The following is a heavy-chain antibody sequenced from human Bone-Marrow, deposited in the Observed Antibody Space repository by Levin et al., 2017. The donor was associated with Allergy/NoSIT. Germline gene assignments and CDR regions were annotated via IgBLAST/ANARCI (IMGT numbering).Heavy chain of an antibody. V-gene: IGHV1-69*13. CDR3: ARLTGDCSGGACLSRYFYYYMDV. CDR1: GGTFSSHG. Sequence: SVKVSCKASGGTFSSHGIAWVRQAPGQGLEWMGGIIPIFGPPNYAQKFQGRVTISADESTNTAYMELSSLRSDDTAVFYCARLTGDCSGGACLSRYFYYYMDVWGTGTTVTVSS. J-gene: IGHJ6*03. CDR2: IIPIFGPP. D-gene: IGHD2-15*01.